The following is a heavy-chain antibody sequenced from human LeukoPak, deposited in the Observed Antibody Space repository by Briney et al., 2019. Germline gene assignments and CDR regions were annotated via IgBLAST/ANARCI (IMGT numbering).Heavy chain of an antibody. CDR2: VSNDGGIK. J-gene: IGHJ4*02. CDR1: GFTLSAYY. D-gene: IGHD1/OR15-1a*01. CDR3: AKGGEQKTFRCGMDS. Sequence: GGSLRLSCAASGFTLSAYYMHWVRQAPGKGLEWVALVSNDGGIKYYGASVRGRFTISRDNPENTLYLQMNSLRADDTAVYYCAKGGEQKTFRCGMDSWGQGTLVTVSS. V-gene: IGHV3-30*18.